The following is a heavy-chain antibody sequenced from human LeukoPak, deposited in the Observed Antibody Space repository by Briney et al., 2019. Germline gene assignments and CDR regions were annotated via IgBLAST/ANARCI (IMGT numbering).Heavy chain of an antibody. D-gene: IGHD2-2*01. V-gene: IGHV3-9*01. CDR2: ISWNSGSI. CDR3: APTLVPHAFDI. J-gene: IGHJ3*02. CDR1: GFTFDDYA. Sequence: GGSLRLSCAASGFTFDDYAMHWVRQAPGKGLEWVSGISWNSGSIGYADSVKGRFTISRDNAKNSLYLQINSLRAEDTALYYCAPTLVPHAFDIWGQGTMVTVSS.